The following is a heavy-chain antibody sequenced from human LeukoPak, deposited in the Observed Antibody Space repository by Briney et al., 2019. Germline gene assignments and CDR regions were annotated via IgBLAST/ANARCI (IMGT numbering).Heavy chain of an antibody. V-gene: IGHV3-23*01. CDR1: GFTFSSYA. Sequence: GGSLRLSCAASGFTFSSYAMSWVRQAPGKGLEWVSAISGSGGSTYYADSVKGRFTISRDNSKNTLYLQMNSLRAEDTAVYYCARSMANYYYYMDVWGKGTTVTVSS. J-gene: IGHJ6*03. D-gene: IGHD2/OR15-2a*01. CDR2: ISGSGGST. CDR3: ARSMANYYYYMDV.